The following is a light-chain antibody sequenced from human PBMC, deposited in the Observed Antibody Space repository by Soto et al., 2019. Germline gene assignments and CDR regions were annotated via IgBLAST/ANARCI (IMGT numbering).Light chain of an antibody. V-gene: IGLV2-11*01. CDR2: DVS. CDR3: SSYTSSSTPYV. CDR1: SSDVGGYSY. J-gene: IGLJ1*01. Sequence: QSALTQPRSVSGSPGHSVTISCTGTSSDVGGYSYVSWYQQHPGKAPKLLISDVSKRPSGVPDRFSGSKSGNTASLTISGLQAEDEADYYCSSYTSSSTPYVFGTGTKVTV.